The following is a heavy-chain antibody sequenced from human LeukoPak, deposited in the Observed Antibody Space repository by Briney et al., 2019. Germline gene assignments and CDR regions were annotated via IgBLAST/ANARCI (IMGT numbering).Heavy chain of an antibody. V-gene: IGHV1-69*13. CDR3: ARTGLRDGYNNFDY. CDR1: GGTFSSYA. J-gene: IGHJ4*02. Sequence: ASVKVSCKASGGTFSSYAISWVRQAPGQGLEWMGGIIPIFGTANYAQKFQGRVTITADESTSTAYMELSSLRSEDTAVYYCARTGLRDGYNNFDYWGQRTLVTVSS. CDR2: IIPIFGTA. D-gene: IGHD5-24*01.